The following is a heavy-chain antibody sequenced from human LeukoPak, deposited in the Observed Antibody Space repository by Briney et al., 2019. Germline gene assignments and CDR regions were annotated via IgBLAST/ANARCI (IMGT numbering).Heavy chain of an antibody. J-gene: IGHJ5*02. CDR3: ASAKAQCYDRFFDP. CDR1: VVFSTTYY. CDR2: ISNGNT. D-gene: IGHD5-12*01. V-gene: IGHV4-59*01. Sequence: SETLSLTCSHAVVFSTTYYGKWTRQIPGKGLEWIGHISNGNTDYNPSLKSRVTISVDTSKNKFSLRLTSVTAAGTAVYYCASAKAQCYDRFFDPWGQGALVIVSS.